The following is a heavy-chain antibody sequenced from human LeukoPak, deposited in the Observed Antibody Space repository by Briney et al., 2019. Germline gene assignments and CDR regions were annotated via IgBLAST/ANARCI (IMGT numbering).Heavy chain of an antibody. CDR3: ARRADLGTRWPDP. J-gene: IGHJ5*02. V-gene: IGHV5-51*01. Sequence: GESLKISCEGSGYTFTDYWIGWVRQMPGKGLEWMGIIYCDGSKTIYSPSFQSQVTISVDKSINTAYLQWSSLKASDTAIYFCARRADLGTRWPDPWGQGTLVTVSS. CDR2: IYCDGSKT. D-gene: IGHD7-27*01. CDR1: GYTFTDYW.